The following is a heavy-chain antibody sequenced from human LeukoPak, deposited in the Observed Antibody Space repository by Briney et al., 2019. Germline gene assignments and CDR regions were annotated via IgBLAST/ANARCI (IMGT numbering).Heavy chain of an antibody. CDR1: ERSISSGSYF. Sequence: PSETLSLTCAVSERSISSGSYFWTWIRQPAGKGLEWIGRIYTSGSTNYNPSLKSRVTISVDTSKNQFSLKLTSVTAADTAVYYCARSNNWNDGYDFWGQGTLVTVSS. CDR2: IYTSGST. V-gene: IGHV4-61*02. D-gene: IGHD1-20*01. J-gene: IGHJ4*02. CDR3: ARSNNWNDGYDF.